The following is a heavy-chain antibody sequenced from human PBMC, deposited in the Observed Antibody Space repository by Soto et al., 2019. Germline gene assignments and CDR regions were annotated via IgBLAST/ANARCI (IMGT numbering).Heavy chain of an antibody. CDR3: VKDFGYYYDYACDV. Sequence: EVQLEESGGGLVQAGRSLRLSCAASRFTFDDYALHCVRQAPGKGLEWVSGISWNSAIISYADSVKGRFSISRDKAKKYVYLQMDSLRPEDTALYYCVKDFGYYYDYACDVWGQGTMVTVSP. CDR1: RFTFDDYA. V-gene: IGHV3-9*01. CDR2: ISWNSAII. D-gene: IGHD3-22*01. J-gene: IGHJ3*01.